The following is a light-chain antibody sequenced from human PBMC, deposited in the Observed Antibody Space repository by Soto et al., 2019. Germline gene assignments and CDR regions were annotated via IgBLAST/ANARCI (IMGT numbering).Light chain of an antibody. CDR1: QTVSTY. J-gene: IGKJ1*01. CDR3: QQTYTTPRT. CDR2: ATS. V-gene: IGKV1-39*01. Sequence: DTQMTQSPSSLSASVGDRISITCRASQTVSTYLNWYQQKPGKAPTLLISATSTLQSGVPSRFSGSGSGTEFTLTITSLQPEDFATYCCQQTYTTPRTFGQGTKVAIK.